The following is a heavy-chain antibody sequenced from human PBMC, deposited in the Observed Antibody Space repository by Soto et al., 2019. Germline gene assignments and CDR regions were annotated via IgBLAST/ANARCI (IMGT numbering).Heavy chain of an antibody. V-gene: IGHV4-34*01. CDR3: ARGNGIASRPADY. J-gene: IGHJ4*02. Sequence: PSETLSLTCAVYGGSFSNYYWSWIRQPPGMGLEWIGEINQSGITNYNPSLKSRVTISEDASKSQFSLKLSSVTAADTAVYYCARGNGIASRPADYWGQGTLVTVSS. D-gene: IGHD6-13*01. CDR1: GGSFSNYY. CDR2: INQSGIT.